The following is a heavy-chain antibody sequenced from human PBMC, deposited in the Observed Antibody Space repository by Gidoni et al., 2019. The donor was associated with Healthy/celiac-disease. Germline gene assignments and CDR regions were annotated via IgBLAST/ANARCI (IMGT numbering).Heavy chain of an antibody. CDR2: IRSKAYGGRK. Sequence: VLLVASGGVLVQPGRSLRLSCTASGFNFGDYAMRWFRQGPGMGREWVGCIRSKAYGGRKEYAASVKGRFTISRDDSKSIAYLQMNSLKTEDTAVYYCTRREDYGDYEIDYWGQGTLVTVAS. J-gene: IGHJ4*02. D-gene: IGHD4-17*01. CDR1: GFNFGDYA. V-gene: IGHV3-49*03. CDR3: TRREDYGDYEIDY.